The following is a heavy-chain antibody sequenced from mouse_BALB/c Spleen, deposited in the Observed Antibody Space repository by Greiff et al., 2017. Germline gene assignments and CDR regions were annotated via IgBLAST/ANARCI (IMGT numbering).Heavy chain of an antibody. Sequence: EVQLQQSGPELVKPGASVKMSCKASGYTFTSYVMHWVKQKPGQGLEWIGYINPYNDGTKYNEKFKGKATLTSDKSSSTAYMELSSLTSEDSAVYYCARRGRYDYDGNYAMDYWGQGTSVTVSS. D-gene: IGHD2-4*01. CDR2: INPYNDGT. CDR3: ARRGRYDYDGNYAMDY. J-gene: IGHJ4*01. CDR1: GYTFTSYV. V-gene: IGHV1-14*01.